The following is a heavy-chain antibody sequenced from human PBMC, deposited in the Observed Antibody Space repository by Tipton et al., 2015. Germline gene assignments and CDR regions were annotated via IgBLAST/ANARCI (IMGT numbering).Heavy chain of an antibody. Sequence: TLSLTCAVSGGPISSNTWWSWVRQPPGKGLEWIGEISQSGSSNYIPSLKSRLTISLDKSENQFSLRLSSVTAADTAVYYCAGHDISGWFSFVYWGQGILVTVSS. D-gene: IGHD6-19*01. CDR1: GGPISSNTW. CDR3: AGHDISGWFSFVY. CDR2: ISQSGSS. J-gene: IGHJ4*02. V-gene: IGHV4-4*02.